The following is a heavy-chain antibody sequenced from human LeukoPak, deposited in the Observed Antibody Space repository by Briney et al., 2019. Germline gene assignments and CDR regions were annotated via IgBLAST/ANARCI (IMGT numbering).Heavy chain of an antibody. CDR3: ARSAGRYVEYYFDY. CDR1: GFTFSSYS. CDR2: ISSSSYI. D-gene: IGHD1-1*01. V-gene: IGHV3-21*01. Sequence: TGGSLRLSCAASGFTFSSYSMNWVRQAPGKGLEWVSSISSSSYIYYADSVKGRFTISRDNAKNSLYLQMNSRRAEDTAVYYCARSAGRYVEYYFDYWGQGTLVTVSS. J-gene: IGHJ4*02.